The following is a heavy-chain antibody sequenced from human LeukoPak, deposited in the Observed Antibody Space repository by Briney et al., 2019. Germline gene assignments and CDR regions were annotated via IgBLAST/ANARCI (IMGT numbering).Heavy chain of an antibody. V-gene: IGHV3-74*01. Sequence: GGSLRLSCEGSGFTFSSSWIHWVRQVPGKGLVWVSRLNTDGSNTAYADSVEGRFTLSSDNAKNTVYLQMNSLRDDDTGLYYCARGAVAPDTWGQGTLVIVSS. CDR2: LNTDGSNT. CDR3: ARGAVAPDT. D-gene: IGHD2-21*01. CDR1: GFTFSSSW. J-gene: IGHJ4*02.